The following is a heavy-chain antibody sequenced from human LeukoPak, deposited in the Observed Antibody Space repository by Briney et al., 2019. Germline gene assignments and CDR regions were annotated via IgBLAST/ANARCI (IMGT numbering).Heavy chain of an antibody. CDR3: ARDIQLST. CDR2: ISFSGGNT. D-gene: IGHD5-24*01. CDR1: GFTFSGSP. V-gene: IGHV3-23*01. Sequence: GGSLRLSCAASGFTFSGSPMSWVRQAPGKGLEWVSLISFSGGNTYYADSVKGRFTISRDNSKDTLYLQMNSLRAEDTVIYYCARDIQLSTWGLGTMVTVSS. J-gene: IGHJ3*01.